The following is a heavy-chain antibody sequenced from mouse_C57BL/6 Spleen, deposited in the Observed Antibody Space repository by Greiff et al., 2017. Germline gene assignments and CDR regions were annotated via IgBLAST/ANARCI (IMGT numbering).Heavy chain of an antibody. CDR3: AHRGWYFDV. V-gene: IGHV1-59*01. D-gene: IGHD2-14*01. J-gene: IGHJ1*03. CDR2: IDPSDSYT. Sequence: QVQLQQPGAELVRPGTSVKLSCKASGYTFTSYWMHWVKQRLGQGLEWIGVIDPSDSYTNYNQKFKGKATLTVDTSSSTAYMQLSSLTSKDTAVYYCAHRGWYFDVWGTGTTVTGSS. CDR1: GYTFTSYW.